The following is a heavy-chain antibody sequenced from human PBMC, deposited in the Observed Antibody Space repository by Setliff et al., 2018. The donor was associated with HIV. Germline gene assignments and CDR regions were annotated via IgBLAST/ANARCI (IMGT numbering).Heavy chain of an antibody. V-gene: IGHV7-4-1*02. CDR2: LNTETGNS. CDR3: ARVGSYWSTFDY. J-gene: IGHJ4*02. Sequence: ASVMVSCKASGYTLTTYGISWVRQAPGQGLQWMGWLNTETGNSMYAQGFTGRFVFSLDTSVSTAFLQINSLKAEDTAMYYCARVGSYWSTFDYWGQGALVTVSS. CDR1: GYTLTTYG. D-gene: IGHD1-26*01.